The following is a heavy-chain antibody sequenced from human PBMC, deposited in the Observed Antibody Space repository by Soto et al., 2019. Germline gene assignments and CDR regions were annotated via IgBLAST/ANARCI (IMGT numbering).Heavy chain of an antibody. CDR2: IKSKTDGGTT. Sequence: GGSLRLSCAASGFTFSNAWMSWVRQAPGKGLEWVGRIKSKTDGGTTDYAAPVKGRFTISRDDSKNTLYLQMNSLKTEDTAVYYCTTGLSAYCGGDCVDAFDIWGQGTIVTVSS. CDR1: GFTFSNAW. V-gene: IGHV3-15*01. D-gene: IGHD2-21*02. J-gene: IGHJ3*02. CDR3: TTGLSAYCGGDCVDAFDI.